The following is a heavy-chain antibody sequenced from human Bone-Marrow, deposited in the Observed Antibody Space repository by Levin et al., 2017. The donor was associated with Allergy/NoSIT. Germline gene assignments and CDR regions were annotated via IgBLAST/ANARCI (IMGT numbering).Heavy chain of an antibody. V-gene: IGHV3-49*04. CDR3: ARVADLWNTYYDYNSYYVDV. CDR2: IRSNSYGATT. CDR1: EFTFRDYS. D-gene: IGHD3-3*01. J-gene: IGHJ6*03. Sequence: GESLKISCVGSEFTFRDYSMTWVRQAPGKGLEWVGFIRSNSYGATTQYAASLKGRFTISRADSKSAVYLQMDNLKAEDTGVYYCARVADLWNTYYDYNSYYVDVWGKGTMVTVSS.